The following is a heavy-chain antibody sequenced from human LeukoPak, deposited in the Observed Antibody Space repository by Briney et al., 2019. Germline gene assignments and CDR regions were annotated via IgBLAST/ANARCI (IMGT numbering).Heavy chain of an antibody. CDR1: GYTFTGYY. V-gene: IGHV1-2*02. J-gene: IGHJ4*02. CDR2: INPNSGGT. Sequence: GASVKVSCKASGYTFTGYYMHWVRQAPGQGLEWMGWINPNSGGTNYAQKFQGRVTMTRDTSISTAYMELSRLRSDDTAVYYCARIPQGYYDSSGQFHQPYYLDYWGQGTLVTVSS. D-gene: IGHD3-22*01. CDR3: ARIPQGYYDSSGQFHQPYYLDY.